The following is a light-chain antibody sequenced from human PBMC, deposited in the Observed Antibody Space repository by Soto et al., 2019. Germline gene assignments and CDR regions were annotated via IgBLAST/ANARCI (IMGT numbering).Light chain of an antibody. V-gene: IGKV1-5*03. CDR1: QSISSW. CDR3: QQYHTYST. CDR2: KAS. J-gene: IGKJ1*01. Sequence: DIQMTQSPSTLSASVEDRVTITCRASQSISSWLAWYQQKPGKAPKLLIYKASSLESGVPSRFSGSGSGTEFTLTISSLQPDDFATYYCQQYHTYSTFGQGTKVDIK.